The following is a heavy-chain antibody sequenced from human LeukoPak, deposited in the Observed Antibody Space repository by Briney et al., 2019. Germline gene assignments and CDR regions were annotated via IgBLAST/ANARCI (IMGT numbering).Heavy chain of an antibody. CDR2: IYSGGST. CDR1: GFTVSSNY. V-gene: IGHV3-66*04. Sequence: GGSLRLSCAASGFTVSSNYMSWVRQAPGKGLEWVSVIYSGGSTYYADSVKGRFTISRDNSKNTLYLQMNSLRAEDTAVYHCARLYYGSGTTNDYWGQGTLVTVSS. J-gene: IGHJ4*02. CDR3: ARLYYGSGTTNDY. D-gene: IGHD3-10*01.